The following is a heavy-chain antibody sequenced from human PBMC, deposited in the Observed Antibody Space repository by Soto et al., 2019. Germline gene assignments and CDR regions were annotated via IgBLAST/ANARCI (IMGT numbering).Heavy chain of an antibody. V-gene: IGHV3-23*01. CDR2: ISGSGGST. CDR3: ARTVYYYDSSGYYYEYFQH. CDR1: GFTFSSYA. Sequence: LRLSCAASGFTFSSYAMSWVRQAPGKGLEWVSAISGSGGSTYYADSVKGRFTISRDNSKNTLYLQMNSLRAEDTAVYYCARTVYYYDSSGYYYEYFQHWGQGTLVTVSS. D-gene: IGHD3-22*01. J-gene: IGHJ1*01.